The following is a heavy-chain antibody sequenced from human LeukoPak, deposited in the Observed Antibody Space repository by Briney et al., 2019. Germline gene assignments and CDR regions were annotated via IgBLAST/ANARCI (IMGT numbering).Heavy chain of an antibody. V-gene: IGHV4-31*03. CDR2: IYYSGST. J-gene: IGHJ4*02. CDR1: GGSISSGGYY. CDR3: ARVGWLYYFDY. D-gene: IGHD3-10*01. Sequence: SETLSLTCTVSGGSISSGGYYWSWIRQHSGKGLEWIGYIYYSGSTYYNPSLKSRVTISVDTSKNQFSLKLSSVTAADTAVYYCARVGWLYYFDYWGQGTLVTVSS.